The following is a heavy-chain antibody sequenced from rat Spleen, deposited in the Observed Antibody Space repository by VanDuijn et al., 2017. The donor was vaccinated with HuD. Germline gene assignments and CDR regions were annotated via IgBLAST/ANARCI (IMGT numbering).Heavy chain of an antibody. V-gene: IGHV5-31*01. CDR3: TRENYYSGDY. Sequence: EVHLVESGGGLVQPGGSLKLSCVASGFTFSKYWMNWIRQAPGKGLEWIASITNSGGSKYYPDSVKGRFSISRDNAQNTLYLQMNSLRSEDTATYYCTRENYYSGDYWGQGTLVTVSS. J-gene: IGHJ3*01. D-gene: IGHD1-1*01. CDR2: ITNSGGSK. CDR1: GFTFSKYW.